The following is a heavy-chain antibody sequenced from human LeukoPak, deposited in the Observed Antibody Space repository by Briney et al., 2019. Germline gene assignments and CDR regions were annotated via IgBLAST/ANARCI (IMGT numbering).Heavy chain of an antibody. J-gene: IGHJ4*02. CDR3: ARDRKYSCSGGSCYFDY. V-gene: IGHV3-48*03. CDR1: GFTFSSYE. CDR2: ISSSGSTI. Sequence: SVGSLRLSCAASGFTFSSYEMNWVRQAPGKGLEWVSYISSSGSTIYYADSVKGRFTISRDNAKNSLYLQMNSLRAEDTAVYYCARDRKYSCSGGSCYFDYWGQGTLVTVSS. D-gene: IGHD2-15*01.